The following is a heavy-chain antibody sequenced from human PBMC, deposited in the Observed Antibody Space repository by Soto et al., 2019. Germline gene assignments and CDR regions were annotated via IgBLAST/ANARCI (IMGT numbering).Heavy chain of an antibody. CDR3: ARYEYQLLYVYYYGMDV. V-gene: IGHV3-30-3*01. CDR2: KSYDGSNK. J-gene: IGHJ6*02. CDR1: GFTFSSYA. Sequence: GGSLRLSCAASGFTFSSYAMHWVRQAPGKGLEWVAVKSYDGSNKYYADSVKGRFTISRDNSKNTLYLQMNSLRAEDTAVYYCARYEYQLLYVYYYGMDVWGQGTTVTVSS. D-gene: IGHD2-2*02.